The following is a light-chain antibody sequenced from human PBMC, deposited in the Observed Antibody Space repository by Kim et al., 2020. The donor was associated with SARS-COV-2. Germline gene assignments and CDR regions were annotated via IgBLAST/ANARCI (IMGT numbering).Light chain of an antibody. CDR3: QQYDSGHS. CDR1: QDIGDR. Sequence: DIQLTQSPSTLSASIGDRVTITCRASQDIGDRLSWFQHRPGQAPTVLIYDAVALQTGVPSRFSGSGSGTDFTFTISRLQPEDFATYYCQQYDSGHSFGQGTKLEI. V-gene: IGKV1-33*01. CDR2: DAV. J-gene: IGKJ2*03.